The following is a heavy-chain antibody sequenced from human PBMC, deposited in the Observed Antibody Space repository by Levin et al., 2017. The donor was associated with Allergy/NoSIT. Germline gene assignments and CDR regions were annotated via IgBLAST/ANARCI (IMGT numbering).Heavy chain of an antibody. CDR2: ISFDGRND. CDR1: GFTFSSCA. CDR3: ARDFLYDTLPGPIGDGGSDL. J-gene: IGHJ3*01. V-gene: IGHV3-33*01. D-gene: IGHD3-9*01. Sequence: GGSLRLSCAASGFTFSSCAMHWVRQAPGKGLEWVAMISFDGRNDYYGDSVTGRFTISRDNSKNTLFMQMNNLRVEDTGIYYCARDFLYDTLPGPIGDGGSDLWGQGTMVSVSS.